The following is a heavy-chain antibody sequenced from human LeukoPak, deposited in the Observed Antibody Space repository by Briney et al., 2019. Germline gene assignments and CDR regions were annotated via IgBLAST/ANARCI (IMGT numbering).Heavy chain of an antibody. CDR2: ISYDGSNK. CDR1: GFTFSSYG. V-gene: IGHV3-30*18. Sequence: PGGSLRLSCAASGFTFSSYGMHWVRQAPGKGLEWVAVISYDGSNKYYADSVKGRFTISRDNSKNTLYLQMNSLRAEDTAVYYCAKDRFGSGESRDYWGQGILVTVSS. J-gene: IGHJ4*02. CDR3: AKDRFGSGESRDY. D-gene: IGHD3-10*01.